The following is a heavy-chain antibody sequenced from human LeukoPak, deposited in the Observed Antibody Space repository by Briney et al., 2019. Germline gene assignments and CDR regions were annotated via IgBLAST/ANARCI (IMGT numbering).Heavy chain of an antibody. Sequence: SETLSLTCTVSGGSISSYYWSWIRQPPGKGLEWIGYIYYSGSTNYNPSLKSRVTISVDTSKNQFSLKLSSVTAADTAVYYCARGGSYWDAFDIWGQGTMVTVSS. CDR1: GGSISSYY. CDR2: IYYSGST. CDR3: ARGGSYWDAFDI. D-gene: IGHD1-26*01. J-gene: IGHJ3*02. V-gene: IGHV4-59*01.